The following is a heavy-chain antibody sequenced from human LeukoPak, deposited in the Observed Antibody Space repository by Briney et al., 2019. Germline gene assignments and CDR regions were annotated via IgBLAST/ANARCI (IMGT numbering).Heavy chain of an antibody. CDR3: AWKYYYDSSGYFYVDQ. CDR2: IYHSGTT. D-gene: IGHD3-22*01. V-gene: IGHV4-38-2*01. Sequence: PSETLSLTCAVSGYSISSGYYWGWIRQSPEKGLEWIGSIYHSGTTYYNPPLKSRVTISIDTSKNQFSLNLSSVTAADTAVYYCAWKYYYDSSGYFYVDQWGQGILVTVSS. J-gene: IGHJ4*02. CDR1: GYSISSGYY.